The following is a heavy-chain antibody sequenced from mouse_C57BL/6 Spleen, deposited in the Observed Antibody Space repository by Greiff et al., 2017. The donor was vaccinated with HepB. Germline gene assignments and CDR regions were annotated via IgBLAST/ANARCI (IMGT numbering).Heavy chain of an antibody. D-gene: IGHD2-5*01. Sequence: DVKLVESGGGLVKPGGSLKLSCAASGFTFSSYAMSWVRQTPEKRLEWVATISDGGSYTYYPDNVKGRFTISRDNAKNNLYLQMSHLKSEDTAMYYCARDGDYSNWFAYWGQGTLVTVSA. CDR3: ARDGDYSNWFAY. CDR2: ISDGGSYT. V-gene: IGHV5-4*01. CDR1: GFTFSSYA. J-gene: IGHJ3*01.